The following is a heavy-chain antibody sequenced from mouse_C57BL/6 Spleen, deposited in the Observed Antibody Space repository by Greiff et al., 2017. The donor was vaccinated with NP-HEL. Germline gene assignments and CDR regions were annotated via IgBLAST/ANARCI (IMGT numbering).Heavy chain of an antibody. CDR2: IYPRDGST. D-gene: IGHD1-1*01. CDR3: AISAGSSYRYAMDY. J-gene: IGHJ4*01. V-gene: IGHV1-78*01. Sequence: VQLQQSDAELVKPGASVKISCKVSGYTFTDHTIHWMKQRPEQGLEWIGYIYPRDGSTKYNEKFKGKSTLTADKSSSTAYMQLNSLTSEDSAGYFCAISAGSSYRYAMDYWGQGTSVTVSS. CDR1: GYTFTDHT.